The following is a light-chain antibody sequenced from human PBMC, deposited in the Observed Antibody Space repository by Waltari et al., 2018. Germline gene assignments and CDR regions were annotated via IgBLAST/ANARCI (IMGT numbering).Light chain of an antibody. CDR3: QQYGRSWNT. CDR2: GSS. J-gene: IGKJ2*01. V-gene: IGKV3-20*01. Sequence: EIVLTQSPGTLSLSPGERATLSCRASQSVSSNYLAWHQQRPGQAPRLLIHGSSSRATGIPDRFSGSGSGTDFTLTISRLEPEDFAVYYCQQYGRSWNTFGQGTKLEIK. CDR1: QSVSSNY.